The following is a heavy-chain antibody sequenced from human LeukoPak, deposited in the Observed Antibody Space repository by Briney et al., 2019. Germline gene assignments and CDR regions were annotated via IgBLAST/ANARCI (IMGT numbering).Heavy chain of an antibody. CDR3: ARYGTTGRPYYYYGMDV. CDR1: GGSLSSGSDY. CDR2: IYYSGST. V-gene: IGHV4-61*01. D-gene: IGHD1-1*01. Sequence: PSETLSLTCTVSGGSLSSGSDYWSWIRQPPGKGLEWIGYIYYSGSTNYNPSLKSRVTISVDTSKNQFSLKLSSVTAADTAVYYCARYGTTGRPYYYYGMDVWGQGTTVTVSS. J-gene: IGHJ6*02.